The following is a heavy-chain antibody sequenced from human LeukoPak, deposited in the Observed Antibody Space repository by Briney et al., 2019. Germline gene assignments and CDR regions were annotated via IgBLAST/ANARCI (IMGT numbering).Heavy chain of an antibody. Sequence: SETLSLTCAVYGGSFSGYYWSWIRQPPGKGLEWIGEINHSESTNYNPSLKSRVTISVDTSKNQFSLKLSSVTAADTAVYYCARGGLGSSWIYYYYYMDVWGKGTTVTVSS. CDR1: GGSFSGYY. J-gene: IGHJ6*03. D-gene: IGHD6-13*01. CDR3: ARGGLGSSWIYYYYYMDV. V-gene: IGHV4-34*01. CDR2: INHSEST.